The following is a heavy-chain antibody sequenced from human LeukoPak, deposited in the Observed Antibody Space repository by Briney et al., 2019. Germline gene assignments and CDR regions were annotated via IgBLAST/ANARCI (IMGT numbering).Heavy chain of an antibody. CDR3: ARDGTTSKYYYYGMDV. V-gene: IGHV3-66*01. CDR1: GFTVSSNY. J-gene: IGHJ6*02. D-gene: IGHD2/OR15-2a*01. CDR2: IYSGGST. Sequence: GGSLRLSCAASGFTVSSNYMRWVRQAPGKGLELVSVIYSGGSTYYADSVKGRFTFCRDNSKNTLYLQMNSLRAEDAALYYCARDGTTSKYYYYGMDVWGQGTTVTVSS.